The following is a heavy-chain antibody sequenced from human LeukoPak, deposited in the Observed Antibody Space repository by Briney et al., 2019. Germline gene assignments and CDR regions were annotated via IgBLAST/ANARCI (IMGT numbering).Heavy chain of an antibody. D-gene: IGHD1-1*01. CDR2: ISNSGSTI. J-gene: IGHJ4*02. CDR1: GFTFSDYY. CDR3: ARDQTDFDY. V-gene: IGHV3-11*04. Sequence: GGSLRLSCAASGFTFSDYYMSWIRQGPPQGLEWVSYISNSGSTIYYADSVKGRFTISRDNAKNSLYLQMNSLRAEDTAVYYCARDQTDFDYWGQGTLVTVSS.